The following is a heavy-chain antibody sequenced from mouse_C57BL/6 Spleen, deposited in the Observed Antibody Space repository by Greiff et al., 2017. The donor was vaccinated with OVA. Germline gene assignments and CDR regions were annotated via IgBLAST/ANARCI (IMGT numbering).Heavy chain of an antibody. Sequence: QVQLKQPGAELVMPGASVKLSCKASGYTFTSYWMHWVKQRPGQGLEWIGEIDPSDSYTNYNQKFKGKSTLTVDKSSSTAYMQLSSLTSEDSAVYYCARAQDSYARDYWGQGTSVTVSS. CDR1: GYTFTSYW. J-gene: IGHJ4*01. CDR3: ARAQDSYARDY. V-gene: IGHV1-69*01. CDR2: IDPSDSYT.